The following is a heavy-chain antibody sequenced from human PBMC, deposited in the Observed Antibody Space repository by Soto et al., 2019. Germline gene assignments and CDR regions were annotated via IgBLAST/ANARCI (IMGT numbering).Heavy chain of an antibody. J-gene: IGHJ4*02. CDR1: GGTFISDA. V-gene: IGHV1-69*06. D-gene: IGHD3-22*01. Sequence: QVRLVQSEAEVKKAGSSVKVSCKASGGTFISDAVTWVRQAPGQGLEWMGGVIPMFPKANYAQKFPGRATITADKSTSTVYMELHSLKSEDTALYYCARCHSDSSGPGYLDSWGQGTLVTVTS. CDR2: VIPMFPKA. CDR3: ARCHSDSSGPGYLDS.